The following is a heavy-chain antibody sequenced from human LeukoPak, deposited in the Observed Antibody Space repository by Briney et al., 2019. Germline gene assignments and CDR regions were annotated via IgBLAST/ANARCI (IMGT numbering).Heavy chain of an antibody. Sequence: GGSLRLSCAASGFTFSSYAMHWVRQAPGKGLEWVAVISYDGSNKYYADSVKGRFTISRDNSKNTLYLQMNSLRAEDTAVYYCATGSGSYSTPPLYYYYYGMDVWGQGTTVTVSS. D-gene: IGHD1-26*01. CDR3: ATGSGSYSTPPLYYYYYGMDV. CDR2: ISYDGSNK. V-gene: IGHV3-30-3*01. J-gene: IGHJ6*02. CDR1: GFTFSSYA.